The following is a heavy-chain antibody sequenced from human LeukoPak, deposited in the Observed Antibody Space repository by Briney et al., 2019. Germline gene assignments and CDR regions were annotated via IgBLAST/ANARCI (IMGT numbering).Heavy chain of an antibody. V-gene: IGHV4-59*01. CDR1: GGSTSSYY. CDR2: IYYSGST. J-gene: IGHJ5*02. CDR3: ARGGGFNWFDP. D-gene: IGHD1-26*01. Sequence: SETLSLTCTVSGGSTSSYYWSWIRQPAGKGLEWIGYIYYSGSTNYNPSLKSRVTISVDTSKNQFSLKLSSVTAADTAVYYCARGGGFNWFDPWGQGTLVTASS.